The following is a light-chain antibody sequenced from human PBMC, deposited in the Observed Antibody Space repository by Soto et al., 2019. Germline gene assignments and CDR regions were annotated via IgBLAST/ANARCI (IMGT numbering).Light chain of an antibody. CDR2: GAS. CDR1: QSISNS. Sequence: EMVMTQSPASLSVSPGETATLSSSASQSISNSLAWYQQKPGQAPSLLIYGASTRATGIPARFSGSGSGTEFTLTISSLQTEDSALYYCQQYNNWPPRTFGQGTKLEIK. V-gene: IGKV3-15*01. CDR3: QQYNNWPPRT. J-gene: IGKJ2*01.